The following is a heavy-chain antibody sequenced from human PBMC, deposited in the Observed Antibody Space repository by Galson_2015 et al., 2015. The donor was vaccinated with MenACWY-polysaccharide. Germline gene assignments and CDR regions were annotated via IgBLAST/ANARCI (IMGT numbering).Heavy chain of an antibody. V-gene: IGHV4-39*07. CDR2: VYYTGSGSA. CDR3: ARERYIGSSSGAAFGY. Sequence: TLSLTCTVSGGSISPSSYYWGWIRQPPGKGLEWIGSVYYTGSGSAYYNPSLRSRVAISVDTSNSQFSLRLSSVTAADTAVYFCARERYIGSSSGAAFGYWGQGTL. D-gene: IGHD3-9*01. CDR1: GGSISPSSYY. J-gene: IGHJ4*02.